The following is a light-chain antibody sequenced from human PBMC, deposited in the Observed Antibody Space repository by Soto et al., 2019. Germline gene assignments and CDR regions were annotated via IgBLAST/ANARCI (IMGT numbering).Light chain of an antibody. J-gene: IGKJ1*01. CDR1: QSVSIW. Sequence: DIQMTQSPSTLSASVGDRVTITCRASQSVSIWLAWYQHKPGKAPKLLIYKASTLESGVPSRFSGSGSGTEFTLTITSLQPDDFATYYCQQYNSYPWTFGQGTKVDI. CDR2: KAS. CDR3: QQYNSYPWT. V-gene: IGKV1-5*03.